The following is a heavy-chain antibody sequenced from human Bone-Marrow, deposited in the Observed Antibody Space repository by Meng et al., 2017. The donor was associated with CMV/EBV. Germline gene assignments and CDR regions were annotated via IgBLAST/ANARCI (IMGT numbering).Heavy chain of an antibody. CDR2: ISSSSDYI. D-gene: IGHD6-19*01. Sequence: GGSLRLSCAASGFSFSSYSMNWVRQAPGKGLEWVSSISSSSDYIYYADSVKGRFTISRDNAKNSLYLQMNSLRAEDTAVYYCARDEAVAGLLFGDWGQGHRVTGAS. CDR3: ARDEAVAGLLFGD. CDR1: GFSFSSYS. V-gene: IGHV3-21*01. J-gene: IGHJ4*02.